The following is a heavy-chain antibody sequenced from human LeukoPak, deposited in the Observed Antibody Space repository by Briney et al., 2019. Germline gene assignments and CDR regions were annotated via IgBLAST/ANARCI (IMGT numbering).Heavy chain of an antibody. D-gene: IGHD5-12*01. CDR3: ARSPYSGSLRFDY. V-gene: IGHV4-34*01. Sequence: SETLSLTCAVYGGSFSGYYWSWIRQPPGKGLEWIGEINHSGSTNYNPSLKSRVTISVDTSKNQFSLKLSSVTAADTAVYYCARSPYSGSLRFDYWGQGTLVTVSS. CDR2: INHSGST. J-gene: IGHJ4*02. CDR1: GGSFSGYY.